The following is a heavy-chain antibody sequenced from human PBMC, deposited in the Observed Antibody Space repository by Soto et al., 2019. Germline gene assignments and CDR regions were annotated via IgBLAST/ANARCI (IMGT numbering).Heavy chain of an antibody. CDR2: IYYSGST. Sequence: SETLSLTCTVSGGSVSSGTYYWSWIRQPPGKGLEWIGYIYYSGSTSYNPSLKSRVTISIDTSKNQFSLKLSSVTAADTAVYYCARVSYYFDRSGYSYLDYWGQGTLVTVSS. CDR3: ARVSYYFDRSGYSYLDY. J-gene: IGHJ4*02. V-gene: IGHV4-61*01. D-gene: IGHD3-22*01. CDR1: GGSVSSGTYY.